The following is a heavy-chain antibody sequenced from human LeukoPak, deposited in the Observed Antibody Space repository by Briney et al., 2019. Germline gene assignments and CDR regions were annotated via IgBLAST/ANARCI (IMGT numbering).Heavy chain of an antibody. D-gene: IGHD3-22*01. Sequence: GGSLRLPCAASGFTFSSYWMSWVRQAPGKGLEWVANIKQDGSEKYYVDSVKGRFTISRDNAKNSLYLQMNSLRAEDTAVYYCARVVVINLILDAFDTWGQGTMVTVSS. V-gene: IGHV3-7*01. CDR1: GFTFSSYW. CDR3: ARVVVINLILDAFDT. J-gene: IGHJ3*02. CDR2: IKQDGSEK.